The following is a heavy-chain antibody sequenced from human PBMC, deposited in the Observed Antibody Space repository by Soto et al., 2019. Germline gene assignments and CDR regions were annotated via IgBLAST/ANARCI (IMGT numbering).Heavy chain of an antibody. Sequence: EVQLVESGGGLVKPGGSLRLSCAASGFTFSSYSMHWVRQAPGKGLEWVSSISSSSSYIYYADSVKGRFTISRDNAKNSLYLQMNSLRAEDTAVYYCARDHGLSSYAFDIWGQGTMVTVSS. J-gene: IGHJ3*02. CDR1: GFTFSSYS. D-gene: IGHD2-15*01. CDR3: ARDHGLSSYAFDI. V-gene: IGHV3-21*01. CDR2: ISSSSSYI.